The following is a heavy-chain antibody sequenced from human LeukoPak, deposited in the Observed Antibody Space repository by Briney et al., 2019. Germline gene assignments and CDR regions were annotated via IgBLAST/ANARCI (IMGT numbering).Heavy chain of an antibody. J-gene: IGHJ4*02. CDR3: ARTGVGGGYRFDY. D-gene: IGHD1-26*01. Sequence: PGGSLRLSCAASGFTFSSYWMSWVRQAPGKGLEWVSGVSGSGGSTYYADSVRGRFTISRDNFQNMMYLQMSSLRAEDTAIYYCARTGVGGGYRFDYWGQGTLVTVSS. CDR2: VSGSGGST. V-gene: IGHV3-23*01. CDR1: GFTFSSYW.